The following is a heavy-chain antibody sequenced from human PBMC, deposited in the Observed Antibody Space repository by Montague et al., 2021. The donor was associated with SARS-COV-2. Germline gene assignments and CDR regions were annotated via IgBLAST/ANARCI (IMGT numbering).Heavy chain of an antibody. CDR1: GDSVSRNIAA. Sequence: CAISGDSVSRNIAAWNWIRQSPSRGLEWVGRTYYRTKWYNDYAVSVRSRITISPDTSKNQFSLQLNSVTPADTAVYYCARGQVTISGVVIFIPAAGHLDGWGQGTSVTVSS. CDR2: TYYRTKWYN. J-gene: IGHJ3*01. V-gene: IGHV6-1*01. D-gene: IGHD3-3*01. CDR3: ARGQVTISGVVIFIPAAGHLDG.